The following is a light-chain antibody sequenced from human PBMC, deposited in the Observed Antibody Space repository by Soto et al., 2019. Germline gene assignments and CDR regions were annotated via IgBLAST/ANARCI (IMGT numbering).Light chain of an antibody. CDR2: DAS. CDR3: LQYSSHSWT. J-gene: IGKJ1*01. V-gene: IGKV1-5*01. Sequence: DIQMTQSPSSLSPSVGCMVTITCRASRSISDWLAWYQQKPGKAPELLIFDASNLKSGVSSRFSGSGSGTEFTLTISRLQPDDVATYYCLQYSSHSWTFGQGTKVDIK. CDR1: RSISDW.